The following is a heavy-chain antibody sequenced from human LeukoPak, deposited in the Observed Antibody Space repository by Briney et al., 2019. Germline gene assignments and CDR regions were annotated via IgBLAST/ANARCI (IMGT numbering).Heavy chain of an antibody. V-gene: IGHV1-18*01. CDR1: GYTFTSYG. D-gene: IGHD3-22*01. CDR2: TSAYNGNT. CDR3: ARDNYYDTSGYDC. Sequence: ASVKVSCKASGYTFTSYGITWVRQAPGQGLEWIGWTSAYNGNTNYAQKLQGRVTMTTDTSTSTAYMELRSLRSDDTALYYCARDNYYDTSGYDCWGQGTLVTVSS. J-gene: IGHJ4*02.